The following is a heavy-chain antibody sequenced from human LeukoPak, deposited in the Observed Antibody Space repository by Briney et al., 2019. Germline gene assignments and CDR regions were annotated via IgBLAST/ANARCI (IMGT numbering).Heavy chain of an antibody. J-gene: IGHJ4*02. Sequence: SETLSLTCSVSGGSMNSYYWSWIRQSPGKGLEWNGYIYYSGSTNYNPSLKSRVTISVDTSKNQFSLKLSSVTAADTAVYYCARHVWLQPFDYWGQGTLVTVSS. V-gene: IGHV4-59*08. CDR1: GGSMNSYY. CDR2: IYYSGST. D-gene: IGHD3-9*01. CDR3: ARHVWLQPFDY.